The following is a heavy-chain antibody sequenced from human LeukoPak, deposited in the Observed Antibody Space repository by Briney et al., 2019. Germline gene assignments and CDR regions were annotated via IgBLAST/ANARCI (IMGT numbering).Heavy chain of an antibody. CDR2: INHSGST. Sequence: NPSETLSLTCAVYVGSFSGYYWSWIRQPPGKGLEWIGEINHSGSTNYNPSLKSRVTISVDTSKNQFSLKLSSVTAADTAVYYCARGKPYYYGSRSYLGGLYFDSWGQGSLVTVSS. D-gene: IGHD3-10*01. CDR1: VGSFSGYY. V-gene: IGHV4-34*01. J-gene: IGHJ4*02. CDR3: ARGKPYYYGSRSYLGGLYFDS.